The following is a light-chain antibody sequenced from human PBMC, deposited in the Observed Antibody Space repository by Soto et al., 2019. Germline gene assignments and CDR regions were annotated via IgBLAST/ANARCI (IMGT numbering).Light chain of an antibody. Sequence: QSALTQPASVSGSPGQSITISCTGTSSDVGGYQYVSWYQQHPGKAPKLMIYDVTWRPSGVSNRFSGSKSGNTASLTISELQSEDEADYYCSSYTSSATVLFGGGTKLTVL. J-gene: IGLJ2*01. V-gene: IGLV2-14*01. CDR3: SSYTSSATVL. CDR1: SSDVGGYQY. CDR2: DVT.